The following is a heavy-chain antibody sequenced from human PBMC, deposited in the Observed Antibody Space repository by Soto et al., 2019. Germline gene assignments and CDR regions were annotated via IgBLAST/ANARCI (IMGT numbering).Heavy chain of an antibody. D-gene: IGHD2-2*02. CDR2: IKQDGSEK. Sequence: VQLVESGGGLVQPGGSLRLSCAASGFTFSSYWMSWVRQAPGKGLEWVANIKQDGSEKYYVDSVKGRFTISRDNDKNSLYLQMNSLRAEDTAVYYCARVLGYCSSTSCYTAAYYYYGMDVWGQGTTVTVSS. J-gene: IGHJ6*02. V-gene: IGHV3-7*03. CDR1: GFTFSSYW. CDR3: ARVLGYCSSTSCYTAAYYYYGMDV.